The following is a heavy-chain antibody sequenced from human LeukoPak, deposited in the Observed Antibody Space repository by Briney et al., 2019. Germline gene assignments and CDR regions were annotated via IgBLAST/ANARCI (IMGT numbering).Heavy chain of an antibody. CDR2: ISNSGDHI. CDR1: GFTFSGYW. D-gene: IGHD6-13*01. Sequence: GGSLRLSCAASGFTFSGYWVTWIRQTPGKGLEWVSYISNSGDHINYAESVRGRFTISRDNTKNSLYLQMDSLRGEDTAVYYCARCQYNSSPDFWGQGTLVTVSS. J-gene: IGHJ4*02. V-gene: IGHV3-11*03. CDR3: ARCQYNSSPDF.